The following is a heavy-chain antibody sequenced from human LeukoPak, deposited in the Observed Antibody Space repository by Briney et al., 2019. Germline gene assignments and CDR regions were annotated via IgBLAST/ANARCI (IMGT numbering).Heavy chain of an antibody. Sequence: GASVKVSCKASGGTFSSYAISWVRQAPGQGLEWMGGIIPILGTANYAQKFQGRVTITADESTSTAYMELSSLRSEDTAVYYCARDQGDSSSTNFDYWGQGTLVTVSS. CDR3: ARDQGDSSSTNFDY. CDR1: GGTFSSYA. V-gene: IGHV1-69*13. J-gene: IGHJ4*02. CDR2: IIPILGTA. D-gene: IGHD6-13*01.